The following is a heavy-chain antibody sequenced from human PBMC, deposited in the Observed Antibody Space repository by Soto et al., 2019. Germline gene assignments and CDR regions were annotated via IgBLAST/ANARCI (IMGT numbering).Heavy chain of an antibody. Sequence: PSETLSLTCTVSGASISSEYWSWFRQSPGTGLVWIGYGYYSGSTNYNPSLKSRVIISVNTSKNQFSLKLSSVTAADTAVYYCARERSSGYSDFWGQG. CDR1: GASISSEY. CDR2: GYYSGST. V-gene: IGHV4-59*01. D-gene: IGHD5-12*01. J-gene: IGHJ4*02. CDR3: ARERSSGYSDF.